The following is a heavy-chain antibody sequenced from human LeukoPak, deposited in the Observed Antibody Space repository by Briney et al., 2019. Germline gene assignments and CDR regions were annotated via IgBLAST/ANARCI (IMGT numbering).Heavy chain of an antibody. CDR1: GYTFTGYY. CDR3: ARGGGDYGDSDY. D-gene: IGHD4-17*01. Sequence: SSVPVSCKASGYTFTGYYMHWVRQAPGQGLEWMGWINPNSGGTNYAQKFQGWVTMTRDTYISTAYMELSRRRSDDTAVYYCARGGGDYGDSDYWGQGTLVTVSS. V-gene: IGHV1-2*04. CDR2: INPNSGGT. J-gene: IGHJ4*02.